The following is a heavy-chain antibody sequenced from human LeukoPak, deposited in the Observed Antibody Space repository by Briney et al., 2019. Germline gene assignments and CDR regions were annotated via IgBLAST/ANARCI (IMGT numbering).Heavy chain of an antibody. D-gene: IGHD1-26*01. CDR2: ISYDGSNK. V-gene: IGHV3-30-3*01. CDR3: AKDGSGSYYGSPGYLDY. J-gene: IGHJ4*02. CDR1: GFTFSSYA. Sequence: GRSLRLSCAASGFTFSSYAMHWVRQAPGKGLEWVAVISYDGSNKYYADSVKGRFTISRDNSKNTLYLQMNSLRAEDTAVYYCAKDGSGSYYGSPGYLDYWGQGTLVTVSS.